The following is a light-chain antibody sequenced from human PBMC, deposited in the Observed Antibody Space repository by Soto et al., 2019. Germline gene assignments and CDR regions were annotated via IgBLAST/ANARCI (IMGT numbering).Light chain of an antibody. CDR3: RSYAGSSPVV. V-gene: IGLV2-23*01. CDR1: TSDVGRYNL. J-gene: IGLJ2*01. Sequence: ALTQPASVSGSPGQSITISCSGTTSDVGRYNLVSWYQHHPGKAPKLLIYEGSKRPSGVSNRFSGSKSGNTASLTISGLQAEDEAHYYGRSYAGSSPVVFGAGTK. CDR2: EGS.